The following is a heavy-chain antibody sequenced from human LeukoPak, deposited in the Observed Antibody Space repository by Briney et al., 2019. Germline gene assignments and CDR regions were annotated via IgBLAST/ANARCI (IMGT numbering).Heavy chain of an antibody. J-gene: IGHJ4*02. CDR3: ARNYYDSSGYYLPDC. V-gene: IGHV4-4*07. CDR2: IYTSGST. CDR1: GGSISSYY. D-gene: IGHD3-22*01. Sequence: SETLSLTCTVSGGSISSYYWSWIRQPAGKGLEWIGRIYTSGSTNYNPSLKSRVTMSVDTSKNQFSLKLSSVTAADTAVYYCARNYYDSSGYYLPDCWGQGTLVTVSS.